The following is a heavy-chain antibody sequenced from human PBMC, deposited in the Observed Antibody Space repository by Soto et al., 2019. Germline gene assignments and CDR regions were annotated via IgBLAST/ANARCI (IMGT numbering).Heavy chain of an antibody. J-gene: IGHJ4*02. CDR1: GGSISSYY. Sequence: SETLSLTCTVSGGSISSYYWSWIRQPPGKRLEWIGYIYYSGTTNYNPSLKSRVTMSVDTSKNQFSLKLSSVTAADTSVYYCARPPFEKLCEYWGEATQVTFT. D-gene: IGHD2-15*01. V-gene: IGHV4-59*01. CDR3: ARPPFEKLCEY. CDR2: IYYSGTT.